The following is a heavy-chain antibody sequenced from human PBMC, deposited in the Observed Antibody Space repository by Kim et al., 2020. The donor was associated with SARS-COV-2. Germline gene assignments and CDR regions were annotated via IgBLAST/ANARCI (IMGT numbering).Heavy chain of an antibody. CDR3: AKGPTVALPFGYFDY. V-gene: IGHV3-23*01. CDR2: ISGSGGST. CDR1: GFTFSSYA. Sequence: GGSLRLSCAASGFTFSSYAMSWVRQVPGKGLEWVSAISGSGGSTYYADSVKGRFTISRDNSKNTLYLQMNSLRAEDTAVYYCAKGPTVALPFGYFDYWGQGTLVTVSS. J-gene: IGHJ4*02. D-gene: IGHD2-21*01.